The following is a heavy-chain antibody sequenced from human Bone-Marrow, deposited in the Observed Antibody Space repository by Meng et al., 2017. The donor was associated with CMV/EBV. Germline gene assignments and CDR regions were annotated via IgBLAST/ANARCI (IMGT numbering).Heavy chain of an antibody. J-gene: IGHJ6*02. V-gene: IGHV3-21*01. Sequence: ETLSLTCAASGFTFSSYSMNWVRQAPGKGLEWVSSISSSSSYIYYADSVKGRFTISRDNAKNSLYLQMNSLRAEDTAVYYCARAAPATVAGYYYGMDVWGQGTTVTVSS. D-gene: IGHD6-19*01. CDR1: GFTFSSYS. CDR2: ISSSSSYI. CDR3: ARAAPATVAGYYYGMDV.